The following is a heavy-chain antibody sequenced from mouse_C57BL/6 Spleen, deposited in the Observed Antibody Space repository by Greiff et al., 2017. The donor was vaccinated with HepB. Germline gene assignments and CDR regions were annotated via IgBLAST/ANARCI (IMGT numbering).Heavy chain of an antibody. CDR3: ARSHLSPDYAVNY. D-gene: IGHD6-1*01. CDR2: IDPSDSET. J-gene: IGHJ4*01. CDR1: GYTFTSYW. Sequence: VQLQQSGAELVRPGSSVKLSCKASGYTFTSYWMHWVKQRPIQGLEWIGNIDPSDSETHYNQKFKDKATLTVDKSSSTAYMQLSSLTSEDSAVYYCARSHLSPDYAVNYWGQGTSVTVSS. V-gene: IGHV1-52*01.